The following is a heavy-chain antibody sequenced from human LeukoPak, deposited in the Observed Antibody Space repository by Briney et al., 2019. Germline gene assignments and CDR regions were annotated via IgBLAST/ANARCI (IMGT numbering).Heavy chain of an antibody. D-gene: IGHD3-10*01. CDR1: GGSISSYY. V-gene: IGHV4-59*08. CDR2: IYYSGST. CDR3: ARGRRGLVWFGE. Sequence: SETLSLTCTVSGGSISSYYWSWIWQPPGKGLEWIGYIYYSGSTNYNPSLKSRVTISVDTSKNQFSLKLSSVTAADTAVYYCARGRRGLVWFGEWGQGTLVTVSS. J-gene: IGHJ4*02.